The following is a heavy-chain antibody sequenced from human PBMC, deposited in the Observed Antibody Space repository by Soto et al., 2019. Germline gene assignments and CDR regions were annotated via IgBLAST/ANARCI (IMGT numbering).Heavy chain of an antibody. CDR3: ARGREYSSTGDFVS. D-gene: IGHD6-13*01. V-gene: IGHV4-59*01. CDR1: GDSISPYF. CDR2: ISYSGIT. J-gene: IGHJ4*02. Sequence: PSETLSLTCTVSGDSISPYFWSWIRQPPGKGLEWLAYISYSGITNYNPSLKSRVTISVDMSKNQFSLKLISVTAADTAVYYCARGREYSSTGDFVSWGQGTLATVSS.